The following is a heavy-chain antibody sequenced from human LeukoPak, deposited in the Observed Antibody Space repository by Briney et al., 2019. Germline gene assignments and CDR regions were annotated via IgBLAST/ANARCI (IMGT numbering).Heavy chain of an antibody. J-gene: IGHJ4*02. CDR3: ARGRYDSSGYYYFDY. V-gene: IGHV3-74*01. CDR2: IHSDGSVT. D-gene: IGHD3-22*01. CDR1: GFTFSRYW. Sequence: PGGSLRLSCAASGFTFSRYWMYWVRQAPGKGLVCVSRIHSDGSVTSHADSEKGRFSISRDNAKNSLYLQMNSLRAEDTAVSYCARGRYDSSGYYYFDYWGQGTLVTVSS.